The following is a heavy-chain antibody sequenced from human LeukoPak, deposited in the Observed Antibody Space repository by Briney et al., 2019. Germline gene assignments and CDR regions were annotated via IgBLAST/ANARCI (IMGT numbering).Heavy chain of an antibody. J-gene: IGHJ5*02. D-gene: IGHD3-10*01. CDR1: GFTFSSYE. Sequence: GGSLRLSCAASGFTFSSYEMDWVRQAPGKGLEWVSYISSSGSTIYYADSVKVRFTISRDNDKNSLYLQMNSLSAEDTAVYYCAPLPSETYYYGSGSYLNWFDPWGQGTLVTVSS. V-gene: IGHV3-48*03. CDR3: APLPSETYYYGSGSYLNWFDP. CDR2: ISSSGSTI.